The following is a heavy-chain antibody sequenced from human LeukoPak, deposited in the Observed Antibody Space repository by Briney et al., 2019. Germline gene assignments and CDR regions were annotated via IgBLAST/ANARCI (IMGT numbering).Heavy chain of an antibody. CDR3: ARALYSSSWQFDY. V-gene: IGHV4-59*01. CDR2: IYYSGST. J-gene: IGHJ4*02. CDR1: GGSISSYY. D-gene: IGHD6-13*01. Sequence: SETLSLTCTVSGGSISSYYWSWIRQPPGKGLEWIGYIYYSGSTNYNPSLKSRVTISVDTSKNQFSLKLTSVTAADTAVYYCARALYSSSWQFDYWGQGTRVTVSS.